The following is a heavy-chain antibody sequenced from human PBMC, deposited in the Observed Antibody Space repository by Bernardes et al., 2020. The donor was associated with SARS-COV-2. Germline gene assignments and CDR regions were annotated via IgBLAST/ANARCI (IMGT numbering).Heavy chain of an antibody. Sequence: GGSLRLSCAASGFTFSGVWMSWVRQAPGKGLEWLGRIISKRDGGSADYAAPVEGRFTISRDDSKNTLYLQMGSLKTEDTAVYYCTSTFYYDSSGDRWGQGTLVTVSS. CDR2: IISKRDGGSA. J-gene: IGHJ4*02. CDR3: TSTFYYDSSGDR. D-gene: IGHD3-22*01. V-gene: IGHV3-15*01. CDR1: GFTFSGVW.